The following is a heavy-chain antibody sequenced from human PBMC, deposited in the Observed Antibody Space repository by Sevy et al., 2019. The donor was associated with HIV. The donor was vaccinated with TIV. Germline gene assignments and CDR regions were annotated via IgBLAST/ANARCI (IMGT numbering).Heavy chain of an antibody. D-gene: IGHD6-19*01. CDR1: GFTFSSYV. CDR3: ANQYSSGWTGAFDI. V-gene: IGHV3-23*01. Sequence: GGSLRLSCVGSGFTFSSYVMSWVRQAPGKGLQWVSGIAGNGRSTHSADSVKGRFTISRDNSKKTLYLQMNSLRAEDTDVSYCANQYSSGWTGAFDIWGQGTMVTVSS. CDR2: IAGNGRST. J-gene: IGHJ3*02.